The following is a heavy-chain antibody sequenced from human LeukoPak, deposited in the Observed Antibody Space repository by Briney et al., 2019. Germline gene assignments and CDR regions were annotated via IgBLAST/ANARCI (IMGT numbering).Heavy chain of an antibody. CDR3: ASVRRWFGESSKYYSYYYMHV. J-gene: IGHJ6*03. D-gene: IGHD3-10*01. CDR1: GGSISSSSYY. Sequence: SETLSLTCTVSGGSISSSSYYWGWIRQPPGKGLEWIGNIYYSGSTYYNPSLKSRVTISVDTSNNQFSLKLSAVTAADTAVYYCASVRRWFGESSKYYSYYYMHVWGNGTTVTIAS. V-gene: IGHV4-39*01. CDR2: IYYSGST.